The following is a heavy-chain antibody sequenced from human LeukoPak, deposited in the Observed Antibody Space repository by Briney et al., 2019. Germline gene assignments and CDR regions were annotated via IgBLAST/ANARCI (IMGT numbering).Heavy chain of an antibody. J-gene: IGHJ5*02. V-gene: IGHV4-39*07. CDR3: ARDLQQLVTGGWFDP. Sequence: PSETLSLTCTVSGGSISSSSYYWGWIRQPPGKGLEWIGSIYYSGSTYYNPSLKSRVTISVDTSKNQFSLKLSSVTAADTAVYYCARDLQQLVTGGWFDPWGQGTLVTVSS. CDR1: GGSISSSSYY. D-gene: IGHD6-13*01. CDR2: IYYSGST.